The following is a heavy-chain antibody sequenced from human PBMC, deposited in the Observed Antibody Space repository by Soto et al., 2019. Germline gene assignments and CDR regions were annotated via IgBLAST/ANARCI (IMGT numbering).Heavy chain of an antibody. Sequence: PSETLSLTCTVSGGSISSSSYYWGWIRQPPGKGLEWIGSIYYSGSTYYNPSLKSRVTISVDTSKNQFSLRLSSVTAADTAVYYCVRPRRINYYDSSGPHAFDIWGQGTMVTVSS. CDR3: VRPRRINYYDSSGPHAFDI. V-gene: IGHV4-39*01. CDR2: IYYSGST. J-gene: IGHJ3*02. D-gene: IGHD3-22*01. CDR1: GGSISSSSYY.